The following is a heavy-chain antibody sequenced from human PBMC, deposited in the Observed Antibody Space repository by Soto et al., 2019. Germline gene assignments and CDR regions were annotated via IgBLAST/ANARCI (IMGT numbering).Heavy chain of an antibody. Sequence: QVQLVESGGGVVQPGRSLRLSCAASGFTFSSYGMHWVRQAPGKGLEWVAVIWYDGSNKYYADSVKGRFTISRDNSKNTLYLQMNSLGAEDTAVYYCARGGVYGPSAFDIWGQGTMVTVSS. CDR3: ARGGVYGPSAFDI. D-gene: IGHD2-8*01. V-gene: IGHV3-33*01. CDR1: GFTFSSYG. CDR2: IWYDGSNK. J-gene: IGHJ3*02.